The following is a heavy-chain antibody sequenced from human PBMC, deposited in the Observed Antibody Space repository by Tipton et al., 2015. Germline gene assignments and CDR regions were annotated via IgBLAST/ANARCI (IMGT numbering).Heavy chain of an antibody. D-gene: IGHD1-1*01. J-gene: IGHJ4*02. CDR3: AKGHATRDYFDY. CDR1: GGSVSSGAYY. Sequence: TLSLTCTVSGGSVSSGAYYWNWIRQPPGKGLEWIGYIYYSGSTYYNPSLKSRVTISVDTSKNQFSLKLSSVTAADTAGYYCAKGHATRDYFDYWGQGTLVTVSS. CDR2: IYYSGST. V-gene: IGHV4-61*08.